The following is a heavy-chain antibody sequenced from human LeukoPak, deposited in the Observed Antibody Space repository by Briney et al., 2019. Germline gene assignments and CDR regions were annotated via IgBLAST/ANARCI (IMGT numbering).Heavy chain of an antibody. CDR2: ISSSSSYI. Sequence: GSLRLSCAASGFTFSSYSMNWVRQAPGKGLEWVSSISSSSSYIYYADSVKGRFTISRDNAKKSLYLQMNSLRAEDTAVYYCAKELTLVDTAMDIWGQGTMVTVSS. V-gene: IGHV3-21*01. CDR1: GFTFSSYS. CDR3: AKELTLVDTAMDI. D-gene: IGHD5-18*01. J-gene: IGHJ3*02.